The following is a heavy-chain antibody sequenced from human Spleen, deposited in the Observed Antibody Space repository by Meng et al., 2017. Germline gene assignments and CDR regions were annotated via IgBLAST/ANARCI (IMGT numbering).Heavy chain of an antibody. CDR2: IIPIFGTA. J-gene: IGHJ4*02. V-gene: IGHV1-69*05. CDR1: GGTFSSYA. Sequence: SVKVSCKASGGTFSSYAISWVRQAPGQGLEWMGGIIPIFGTANYAQKFQGRVTITTDESTSTAYMELSSLRSEDTAVYYCARDCCSENGPIDHWGQGALVTVSS. CDR3: ARDCCSENGPIDH. D-gene: IGHD2-15*01.